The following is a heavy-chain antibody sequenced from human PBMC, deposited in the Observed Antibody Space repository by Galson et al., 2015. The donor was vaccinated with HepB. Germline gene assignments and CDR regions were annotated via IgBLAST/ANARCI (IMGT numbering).Heavy chain of an antibody. J-gene: IGHJ3*02. V-gene: IGHV3-33*01. D-gene: IGHD6-13*01. Sequence: SLRLSCAASDFTFRNYGMHWVRQAPGKGLEWVAIIWFDGSNKFYADTVKGRFTISRDNSKNALYLQLNSLRAEDTAAYYCARGQQSPNGAFDIWGPGTLVTVSS. CDR2: IWFDGSNK. CDR1: DFTFRNYG. CDR3: ARGQQSPNGAFDI.